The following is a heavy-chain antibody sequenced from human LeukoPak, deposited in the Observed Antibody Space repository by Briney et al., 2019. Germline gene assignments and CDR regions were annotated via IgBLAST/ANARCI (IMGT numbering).Heavy chain of an antibody. V-gene: IGHV3-30*03. Sequence: GGSLRLSCAASGFTLSNYAMHWVRQAPGKGLEWVAVISPDGRDKHFTDSVKGRFTISRDNAKKSLYLHVNSLRAEDTAVYYCARDIYGGHDYWGQGTLLTVSP. J-gene: IGHJ4*02. D-gene: IGHD2-21*01. CDR3: ARDIYGGHDY. CDR2: ISPDGRDK. CDR1: GFTLSNYA.